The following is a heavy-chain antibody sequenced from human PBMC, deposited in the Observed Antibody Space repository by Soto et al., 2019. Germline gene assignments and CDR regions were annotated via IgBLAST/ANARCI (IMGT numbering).Heavy chain of an antibody. V-gene: IGHV5-10-1*01. D-gene: IGHD3-3*01. CDR3: AREYYDCWSGSITPFDP. J-gene: IGHJ5*02. CDR2: IESSDSYT. CDR1: GYSFTSYW. Sequence: GESLKISCKGSGYSFTSYWISWVRQMPGKGLEWMGRIESSDSYTNYSPSFQGHVTISADKSISTAYLQWSSLKASDTAMYYCAREYYDCWSGSITPFDPWGQGTLVTVSS.